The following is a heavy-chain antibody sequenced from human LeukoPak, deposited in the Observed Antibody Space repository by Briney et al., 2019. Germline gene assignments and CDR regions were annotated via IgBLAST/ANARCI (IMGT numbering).Heavy chain of an antibody. CDR2: IYSGGST. V-gene: IGHV3-66*01. J-gene: IGHJ4*02. D-gene: IGHD3-22*01. CDR1: GFTVSSNY. CDR3: ARDDSSGYDY. Sequence: HAGGPLRLSCAASGFTVSSNYMSWVRQAPGKGLEWVSVIYSGGSTYYADSVKGRFTISRDNSKNTLYLQMNSLRAEDTAVYYCARDDSSGYDYWGQGTLVTVSS.